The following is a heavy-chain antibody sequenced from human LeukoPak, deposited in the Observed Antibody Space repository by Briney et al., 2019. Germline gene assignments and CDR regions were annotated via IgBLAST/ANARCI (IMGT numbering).Heavy chain of an antibody. CDR1: GFTVSSNY. J-gene: IGHJ5*02. D-gene: IGHD4-17*01. V-gene: IGHV3-66*01. Sequence: PGGSLRLSCAASGFTVSSNYMNWVRQAPGKGLEWVSVIYSGGYTYYADSVKGRFTISRDNSKNTLYLQMSSLRADDTAVYYCARDAYGSWDFDPWGQGTLVTVSS. CDR3: ARDAYGSWDFDP. CDR2: IYSGGYT.